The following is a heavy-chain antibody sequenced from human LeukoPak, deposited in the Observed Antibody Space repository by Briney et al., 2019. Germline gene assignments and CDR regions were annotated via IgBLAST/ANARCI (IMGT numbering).Heavy chain of an antibody. CDR1: GFTFSSYA. Sequence: PGGSLRLSCAASGFTFSSYAMSWVRQAPGKGLEWVSTISGSGGSTYYADSVKGRFTISRDNSKNTLYLQMNSLRAEDTAVYYCARTYYDILTGYYGAFDIWGQGTMVTVSS. CDR2: ISGSGGST. CDR3: ARTYYDILTGYYGAFDI. J-gene: IGHJ3*02. D-gene: IGHD3-9*01. V-gene: IGHV3-23*01.